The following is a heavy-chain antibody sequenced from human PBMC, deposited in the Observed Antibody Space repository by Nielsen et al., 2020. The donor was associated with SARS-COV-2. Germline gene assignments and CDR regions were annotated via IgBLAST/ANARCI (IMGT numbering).Heavy chain of an antibody. Sequence: GGSLRLSCAASGFTVSSNYMAWVRQGPGKGLEWVSVIYSAGNTDYKHSVKGRFTISRDNSKNTLYLQMNSLRAEDTAVYYCARDPIYYGSGTYDYWGQGTQVTVSS. CDR3: ARDPIYYGSGTYDY. CDR2: IYSAGNT. D-gene: IGHD3-10*01. J-gene: IGHJ4*02. CDR1: GFTVSSNY. V-gene: IGHV3-53*01.